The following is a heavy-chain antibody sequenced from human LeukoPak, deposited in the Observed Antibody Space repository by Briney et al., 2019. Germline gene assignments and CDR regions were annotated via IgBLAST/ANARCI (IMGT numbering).Heavy chain of an antibody. Sequence: SETLSLTCAVSGASITSYYWTWIRQPPGKGLEWIGYIYHTGNIKYNPSLNSRVTISIDTSKNQFSLKLSSVTAADTAVYYCARLSVRGVTSSWGQGTLVTVSS. CDR2: IYHTGNI. CDR3: ARLSVRGVTSS. CDR1: GASITSYY. D-gene: IGHD3-10*01. J-gene: IGHJ4*02. V-gene: IGHV4-59*01.